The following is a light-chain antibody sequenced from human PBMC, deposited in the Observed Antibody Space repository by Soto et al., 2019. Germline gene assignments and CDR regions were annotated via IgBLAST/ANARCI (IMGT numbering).Light chain of an antibody. V-gene: IGKV1-39*01. CDR2: AAS. J-gene: IGKJ4*01. CDR3: QQSYSTPLT. Sequence: DIQMTQSPSSLSASVGDRVTITCRASQSISSYLNWYQQKPGKAPKLLIYAASSLQSGVPSRFSGSGSWTDFTLTISSLQPEDFATYDCQQSYSTPLTVGGGTKVEIK. CDR1: QSISSY.